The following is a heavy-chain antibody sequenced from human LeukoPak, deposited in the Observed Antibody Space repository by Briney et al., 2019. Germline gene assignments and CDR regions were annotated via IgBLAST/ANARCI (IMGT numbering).Heavy chain of an antibody. J-gene: IGHJ5*02. CDR2: IYPGDSDT. CDR3: ARLRYYDSSGDNWFDP. V-gene: IGHV5-51*01. Sequence: GESLKISCKGSGYSFTSYWLGWVRQMPGKGLGWMGIIYPGDSDTRYSPSFQGQVTISADKSISTAYLQWSSLKASDTAMYYCARLRYYDSSGDNWFDPWGQGTLVTVSS. D-gene: IGHD3-22*01. CDR1: GYSFTSYW.